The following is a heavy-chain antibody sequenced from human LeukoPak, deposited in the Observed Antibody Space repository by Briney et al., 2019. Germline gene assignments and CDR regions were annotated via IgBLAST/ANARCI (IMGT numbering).Heavy chain of an antibody. CDR3: AKRGKYQLPVFDY. V-gene: IGHV3-30*02. D-gene: IGHD2-2*01. CDR2: IRYDGSNK. CDR1: GFTFSSYG. Sequence: GGSLRLSCAASGFTFSSYGMHWVRQAPGKGLEWVAFIRYDGSNKYYADSVKGRFTISRDNSKNTLYLQMNSLRAEDTAVYYCAKRGKYQLPVFDYWGQGTLVTVSS. J-gene: IGHJ4*02.